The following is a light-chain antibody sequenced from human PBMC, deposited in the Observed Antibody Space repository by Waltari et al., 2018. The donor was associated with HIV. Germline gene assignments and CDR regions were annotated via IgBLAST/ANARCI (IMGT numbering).Light chain of an antibody. CDR2: GDS. J-gene: IGLJ3*02. CDR3: QSYDNTLSGSRV. Sequence: SVLMQPPSVSGAPGPRVTLSCTGTTPTIGPNHDVHWYQHFQGTAPKLLIYGDSIRPSGVPDRFSGSKAGTSASLAITGLQAEDEGYYYCQSYDNTLSGSRVFGGGTKVTVL. V-gene: IGLV1-40*01. CDR1: TPTIGPNHD.